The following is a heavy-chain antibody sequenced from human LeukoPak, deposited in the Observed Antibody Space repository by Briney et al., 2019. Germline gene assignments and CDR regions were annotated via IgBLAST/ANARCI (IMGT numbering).Heavy chain of an antibody. D-gene: IGHD6-19*01. CDR1: GFTFSSYG. Sequence: GGSLGLSCAASGFTFSSYGMHWVRQAPGKGLEWVAFIRYDGSNKYYADSVKGRFTISRDNSKNTLYLQMNSLRAEDTAVYYCAKDLKRWGIAVAGVDYWGQGTLVTVSS. CDR2: IRYDGSNK. CDR3: AKDLKRWGIAVAGVDY. V-gene: IGHV3-30*02. J-gene: IGHJ4*02.